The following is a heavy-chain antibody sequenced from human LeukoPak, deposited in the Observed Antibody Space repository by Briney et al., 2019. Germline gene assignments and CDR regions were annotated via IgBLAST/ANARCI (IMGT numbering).Heavy chain of an antibody. CDR1: GFTFSSYA. Sequence: GGSLRHSRAASGFTFSSYAMSWVRQAPGKGLEWVSAISGSGGSTYYADSVKGQFTISRDNSKNTLYLQMNSLRAEDTAVYYCAKDSLRYFNWLLNYFDYWSRRTLVTVSS. J-gene: IGHJ4*02. V-gene: IGHV3-23*01. D-gene: IGHD3-9*01. CDR2: ISGSGGST. CDR3: AKDSLRYFNWLLNYFDY.